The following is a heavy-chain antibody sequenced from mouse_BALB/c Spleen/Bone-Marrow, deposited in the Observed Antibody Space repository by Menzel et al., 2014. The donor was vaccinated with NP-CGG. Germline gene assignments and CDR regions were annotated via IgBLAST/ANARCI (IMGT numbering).Heavy chain of an antibody. CDR1: GFDFSRYW. J-gene: IGHJ2*01. CDR3: RRQVYYGKGDY. CDR2: INPDSSTI. Sequence: EVKVVESGGGLVQPGGSLKLSCAASGFDFSRYWMSWVRQAPGKGLEWIGEINPDSSTINYTPSLKDKFIISRDNAKNTLYLQMSKVRSEDTAVYYWRRQVYYGKGDYWGQGTPLTGS. V-gene: IGHV4-1*02. D-gene: IGHD1-1*02.